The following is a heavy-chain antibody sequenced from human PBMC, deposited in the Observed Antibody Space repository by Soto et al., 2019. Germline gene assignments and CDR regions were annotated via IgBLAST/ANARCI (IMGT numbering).Heavy chain of an antibody. CDR2: ISSSSSYI. V-gene: IGHV3-21*01. J-gene: IGHJ4*02. CDR3: ARDPGVGAIGFDY. CDR1: GFTFRRYS. Sequence: GGSLILSCAASGFTFRRYSMNWFRQAPGKGLEWVASISSSSSYIYYADSVKGRFTISRDNAKNSLSLQMNSLRAELTAVYYCARDPGVGAIGFDYCGQET. D-gene: IGHD1-26*01.